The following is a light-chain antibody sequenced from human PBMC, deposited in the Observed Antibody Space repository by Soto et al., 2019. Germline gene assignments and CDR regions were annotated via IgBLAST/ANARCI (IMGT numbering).Light chain of an antibody. CDR2: AAS. CDR1: QSIGSN. V-gene: IGKV1-39*01. Sequence: IQMTQSPSSLSASVGDRVTITCRASQSIGSNLNWYQQKPGKAPKLLIYAASSLRSGVPSRFSGSGSGTDFTLTINSLQPEDFATYYCQQTYNTPRTFGQGTKVDI. CDR3: QQTYNTPRT. J-gene: IGKJ1*01.